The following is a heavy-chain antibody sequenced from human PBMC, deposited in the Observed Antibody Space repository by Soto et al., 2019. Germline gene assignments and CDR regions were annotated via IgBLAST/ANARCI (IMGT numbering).Heavy chain of an antibody. Sequence: GESLKISCKGSGYSFTSYWIGWVRQMPGKGLEWMGIIYPGDSDTRYSPSFQGQVTISADKSISTAYLQWSSLKASDTAMYYCERCSPTTGWLDYYYYYGMDVWGKGTTVTVSS. D-gene: IGHD6-19*01. V-gene: IGHV5-51*01. CDR3: ERCSPTTGWLDYYYYYGMDV. CDR1: GYSFTSYW. J-gene: IGHJ6*04. CDR2: IYPGDSDT.